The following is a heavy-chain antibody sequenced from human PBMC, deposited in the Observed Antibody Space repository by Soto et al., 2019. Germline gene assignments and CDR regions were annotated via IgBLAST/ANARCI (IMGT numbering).Heavy chain of an antibody. Sequence: QVQLVESGGGVVQPGRSLRLSCAASGFTFSSYGMHWVRQAPGKGLEWVAVISYDGSKKYYADSVKGRFTISRDNSKNTLYLQMNSLRAEDTAVYYCANNYGDYESGAFDIWGQGTMVIVSS. V-gene: IGHV3-30*18. CDR3: ANNYGDYESGAFDI. D-gene: IGHD4-17*01. CDR2: ISYDGSKK. J-gene: IGHJ3*02. CDR1: GFTFSSYG.